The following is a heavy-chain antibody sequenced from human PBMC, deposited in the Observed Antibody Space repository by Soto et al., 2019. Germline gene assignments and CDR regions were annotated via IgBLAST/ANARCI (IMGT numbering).Heavy chain of an antibody. Sequence: GESLKISCKGSGYSFTSYWIGWVRQMPGKGLEWMGRIDPSDSYINYSPSFQGHVTISADKSISTAYLQWSSLRASDTAMYYCARHDHYYDSSGLDYYDLDVWGQGTTVTVSS. D-gene: IGHD3-22*01. CDR1: GYSFTSYW. CDR2: IDPSDSYI. CDR3: ARHDHYYDSSGLDYYDLDV. V-gene: IGHV5-10-1*01. J-gene: IGHJ6*02.